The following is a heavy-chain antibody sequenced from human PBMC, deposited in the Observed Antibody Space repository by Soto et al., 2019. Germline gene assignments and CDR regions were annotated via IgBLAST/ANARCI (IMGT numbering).Heavy chain of an antibody. V-gene: IGHV3-23*01. CDR1: GFTFSSYA. CDR2: ISGSGGST. J-gene: IGHJ3*02. D-gene: IGHD6-19*01. Sequence: EVQLLESGGGLVQPGGSLRLSCAASGFTFSSYAMSWVRQAPGKGLEWVSAISGSGGSTYYADSVKGRFTISRDNSKNTLDLQMNSLRAEDTAVYYCAKDGASSGWFLDAFDIWGQGTMVTVSS. CDR3: AKDGASSGWFLDAFDI.